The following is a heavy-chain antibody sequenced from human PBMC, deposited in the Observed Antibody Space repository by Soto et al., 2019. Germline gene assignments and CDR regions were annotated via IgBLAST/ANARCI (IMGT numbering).Heavy chain of an antibody. CDR2: INPNSGGT. V-gene: IGHV1-2*02. Sequence: GGSVNVYFKAAGYPFTGYYMHWDRKPPGQGLEWMGWINPNSGGTNYAQKFQGRVTMTRDTSISTAYMELSRLRSDDTAVYYCARGNLSFGDSLDYWGQGTLVTVSS. D-gene: IGHD3-10*01. CDR3: ARGNLSFGDSLDY. J-gene: IGHJ4*02. CDR1: GYPFTGYY.